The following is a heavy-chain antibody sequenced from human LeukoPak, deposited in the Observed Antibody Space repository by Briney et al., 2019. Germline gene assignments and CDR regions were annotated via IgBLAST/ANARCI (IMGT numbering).Heavy chain of an antibody. CDR2: INWNGGST. V-gene: IGHV3-20*04. CDR1: GFTFDDYG. Sequence: PGGSLRLSCAASGFTFDDYGMSWVRQAPGKGLEWVSGINWNGGSTGYADSVKGRFTTSRDNAKNSLYLQMNSLRAEDTALYYCARGVTMVRGVIILPFDYWGQGTLVTVSS. J-gene: IGHJ4*02. D-gene: IGHD3-10*01. CDR3: ARGVTMVRGVIILPFDY.